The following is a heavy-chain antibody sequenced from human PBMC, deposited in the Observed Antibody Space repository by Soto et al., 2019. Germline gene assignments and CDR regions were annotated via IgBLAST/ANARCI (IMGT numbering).Heavy chain of an antibody. CDR2: ISAYNGNT. J-gene: IGHJ6*02. V-gene: IGHV1-18*01. CDR1: GYTFTSYG. D-gene: IGHD6-19*01. CDR3: ARESGHSYSSGDYYDYGMDV. Sequence: QVQLVQSGAEVKKPGASVKVSCKASGYTFTSYGISWVRQAPGQGLEWMGWISAYNGNTNYAQKLQGRVTMTTDTYTSTAYMEMRSLGSDDPSVYYSARESGHSYSSGDYYDYGMDVWGQGTTVTVSS.